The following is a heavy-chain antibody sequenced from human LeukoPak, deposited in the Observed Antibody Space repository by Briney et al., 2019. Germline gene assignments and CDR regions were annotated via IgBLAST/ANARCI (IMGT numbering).Heavy chain of an antibody. D-gene: IGHD4-23*01. CDR2: IKQDGSDK. Sequence: GGSLRLSCGDCGFTLSASGKCGVRDARERGGEGVANIKQDGSDKYYVDSVKGRFTISRDNAKNSLYLQMNSLRAEDTAVYYCARKTVVGSYFDYWGQGTPVTVSS. CDR1: GFTLSASG. V-gene: IGHV3-7*03. CDR3: ARKTVVGSYFDY. J-gene: IGHJ4*02.